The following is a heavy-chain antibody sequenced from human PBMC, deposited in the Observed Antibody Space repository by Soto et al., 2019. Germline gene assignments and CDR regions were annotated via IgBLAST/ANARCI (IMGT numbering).Heavy chain of an antibody. D-gene: IGHD5-18*01. CDR1: GGSISSYY. CDR3: ARDRGVWDTAMANWFDP. V-gene: IGHV4-59*01. J-gene: IGHJ5*02. CDR2: IYYSGST. Sequence: PSETLSLTCTVSGGSISSYYWSWIRQPPGKGLEWIGYIYYSGSTNYNPSLKSRVTISVDTSKNQFSLKLSSVTAADTAVYYCARDRGVWDTAMANWFDPWGQGTLVTVSS.